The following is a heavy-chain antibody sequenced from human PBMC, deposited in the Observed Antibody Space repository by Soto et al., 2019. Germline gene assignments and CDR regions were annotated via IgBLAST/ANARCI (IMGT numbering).Heavy chain of an antibody. CDR3: ARSPRVIVAAKGTLDY. V-gene: IGHV1-18*04. CDR1: GYTFTSYG. J-gene: IGHJ4*02. Sequence: QVQLVQSGAEVKKPGASLMVSCKASGYTFTSYGINWVRQAPGQGLEWMGWISASTGNTNYAESVQGRVILTTDIDTSTAYMELRSLTSTDPAVYYCARSPRVIVAAKGTLDYWGQGTPVTVSS. D-gene: IGHD5-12*01. CDR2: ISASTGNT.